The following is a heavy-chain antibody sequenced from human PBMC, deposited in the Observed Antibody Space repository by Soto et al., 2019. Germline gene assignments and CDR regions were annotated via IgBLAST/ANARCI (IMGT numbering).Heavy chain of an antibody. CDR3: AKSGGVRLQLRNNWFDP. CDR1: GFTFSNYD. CDR2: ITSSSSYI. D-gene: IGHD1-7*01. Sequence: GGSLRLSCAASGFTFSNYDMNWVRQAPGKGLEWVSSITSSSSYIYYADSVKGRFTISRDNAKNSLYLQMNSLRAEDTAVYYCAKSGGVRLQLRNNWFDPWGQGTLVTVSS. J-gene: IGHJ5*02. V-gene: IGHV3-21*01.